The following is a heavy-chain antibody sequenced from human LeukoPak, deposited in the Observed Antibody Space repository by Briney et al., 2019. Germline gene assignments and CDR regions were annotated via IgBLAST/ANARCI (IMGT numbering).Heavy chain of an antibody. Sequence: PGGTLRLSCAASGFTFSSYGMSWVRQAPGKGLEWVSAISGSGGSTYYADSVKGRFTISRDNSKNTLYLQMNSLRAEDTAVYYCAKEGHIVVVTGLFDYWGQGTLVTVSS. J-gene: IGHJ4*02. CDR1: GFTFSSYG. D-gene: IGHD2-21*02. CDR3: AKEGHIVVVTGLFDY. V-gene: IGHV3-23*01. CDR2: ISGSGGST.